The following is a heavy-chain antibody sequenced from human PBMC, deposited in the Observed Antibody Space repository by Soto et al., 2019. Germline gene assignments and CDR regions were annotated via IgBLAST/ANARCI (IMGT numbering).Heavy chain of an antibody. CDR2: IYYSGST. J-gene: IGHJ5*02. Sequence: SETLSLTCTVSGGSISSYYWSWIRQPPGKGLEWIGYIYYSGSTNYNPSLKSRVTISVDTSKNQFSLKLSSVTAADTAVYYCASGYDFWSGYFPFDPWGQGTLVTVSS. V-gene: IGHV4-59*08. CDR1: GGSISSYY. CDR3: ASGYDFWSGYFPFDP. D-gene: IGHD3-3*01.